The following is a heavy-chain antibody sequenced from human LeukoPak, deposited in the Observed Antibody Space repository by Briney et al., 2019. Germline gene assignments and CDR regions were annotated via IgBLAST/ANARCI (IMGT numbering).Heavy chain of an antibody. V-gene: IGHV1-69*01. CDR3: AINAGYSYGYSTAIVDY. J-gene: IGHJ4*02. CDR2: IIPIFGTA. CDR1: GCTFSSYA. Sequence: GSSVTVSCTASGCTFSSYAISWVRQAPGQGLEWMGGIIPIFGTANYAQKFQGRVTITADESTSTAYMELSSLSSEDTAVYYCAINAGYSYGYSTAIVDYWGQGTLVTVSS. D-gene: IGHD5-18*01.